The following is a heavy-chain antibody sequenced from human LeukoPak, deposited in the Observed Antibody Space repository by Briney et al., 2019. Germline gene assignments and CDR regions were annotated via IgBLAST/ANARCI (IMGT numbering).Heavy chain of an antibody. CDR1: GYSFNRYG. J-gene: IGHJ5*02. Sequence: ASVKVSCKASGYSFNRYGMSGVRQAPGQGLEWMGWINTYKGNTNYAQKFQGRVSMTTDRSTSTAYLELRSLRSDDTAVYYCARDQKVGTTATYTPFDPWGQGTLVTVSS. V-gene: IGHV1-18*01. D-gene: IGHD1-26*01. CDR2: INTYKGNT. CDR3: ARDQKVGTTATYTPFDP.